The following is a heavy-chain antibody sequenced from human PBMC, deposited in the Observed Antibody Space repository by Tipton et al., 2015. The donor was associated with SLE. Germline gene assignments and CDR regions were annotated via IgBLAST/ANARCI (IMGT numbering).Heavy chain of an antibody. Sequence: TLSLTCAVYGGSFSGYYWSWIRQPPGKGLEWIGEINHSGSTNYNPSLKSRVTFSVDTSKNQFSLKLSSVTAADTAVYYCARMNCSSTSCYYFDYWGQGTLVTVSS. V-gene: IGHV4-34*01. CDR2: INHSGST. J-gene: IGHJ4*02. D-gene: IGHD2-2*01. CDR1: GGSFSGYY. CDR3: ARMNCSSTSCYYFDY.